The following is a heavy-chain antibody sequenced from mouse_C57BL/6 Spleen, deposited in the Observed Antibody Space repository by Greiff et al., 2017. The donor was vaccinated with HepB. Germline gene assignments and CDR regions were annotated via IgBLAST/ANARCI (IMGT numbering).Heavy chain of an antibody. Sequence: QVQLQQPGAELVKPGASVKLSCKASGYTFTSYWMQWVKQRPGQGLEWIGEIDPSDSYTNYNQKFKGKATLTVDTSSSTAYMQLSSLTSEASAVYYCARRGYYGSYWYFDVWGTGTTVTVSS. D-gene: IGHD1-1*01. CDR3: ARRGYYGSYWYFDV. J-gene: IGHJ1*03. CDR1: GYTFTSYW. CDR2: IDPSDSYT. V-gene: IGHV1-50*01.